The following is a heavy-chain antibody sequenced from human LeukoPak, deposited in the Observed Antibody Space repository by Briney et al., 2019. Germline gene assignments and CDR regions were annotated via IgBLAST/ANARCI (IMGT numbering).Heavy chain of an antibody. D-gene: IGHD3-22*01. Sequence: SQTLSLTCAISGDSVSSNSAAWDWIRQSPSRGLEWLGRTYCRSTWYNDYAGSVKSRISINPETSKNQFSLQLNSVTPEDTAVYYCARAPYYYDSSGYRRYHDAFDIWGQGALVTVSS. J-gene: IGHJ3*02. CDR3: ARAPYYYDSSGYRRYHDAFDI. V-gene: IGHV6-1*01. CDR1: GDSVSSNSAA. CDR2: TYCRSTWYN.